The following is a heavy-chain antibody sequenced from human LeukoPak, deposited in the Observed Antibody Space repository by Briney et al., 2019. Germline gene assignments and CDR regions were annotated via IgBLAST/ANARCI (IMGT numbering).Heavy chain of an antibody. CDR2: ISAYNGNT. Sequence: VASVKVSCKASGYTFTSYGISWVRQAPGQGLEWMGWISAYNGNTNYAQKLQGRVTMTTDTSTSTAYMELRSLRSDDTAVYYCARAGYSYGYWSLDDYGMDVWGQGTTVTVSS. CDR1: GYTFTSYG. J-gene: IGHJ6*02. CDR3: ARAGYSYGYWSLDDYGMDV. D-gene: IGHD5-18*01. V-gene: IGHV1-18*01.